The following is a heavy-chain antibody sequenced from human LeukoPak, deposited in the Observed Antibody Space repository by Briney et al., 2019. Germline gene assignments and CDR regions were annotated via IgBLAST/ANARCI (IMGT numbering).Heavy chain of an antibody. CDR3: ARLGEVVVVAATQYYFDF. CDR1: GGSFSGYY. V-gene: IGHV4-34*01. Sequence: SETLSLTCAVYGGSFSGYYWSWIRQPPGKGLECIGTIYYTGSAYYNPSLKSRVTISVDTSKNQLSLKLSSVTAADTAVYYCARLGEVVVVAATQYYFDFWGQGTLVTVSS. D-gene: IGHD2-15*01. CDR2: IYYTGSA. J-gene: IGHJ4*02.